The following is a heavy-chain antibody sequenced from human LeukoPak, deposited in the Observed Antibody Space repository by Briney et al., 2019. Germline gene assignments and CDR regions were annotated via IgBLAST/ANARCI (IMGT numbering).Heavy chain of an antibody. J-gene: IGHJ3*02. Sequence: ASVKVSCKASGYTFTSYGISWVRQAPGQGLEWMGWISAYNGNTNYAQKLQGRVTMTTDTSTSTAYMELRSLRSDDTAVYYCARARRPYCSSTSCHPAFDIWGQGTMVTVSS. CDR3: ARARRPYCSSTSCHPAFDI. V-gene: IGHV1-18*01. CDR1: GYTFTSYG. D-gene: IGHD2-2*01. CDR2: ISAYNGNT.